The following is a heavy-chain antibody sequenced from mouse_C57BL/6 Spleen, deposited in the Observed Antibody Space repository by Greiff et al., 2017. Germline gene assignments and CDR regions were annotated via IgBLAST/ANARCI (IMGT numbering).Heavy chain of an antibody. V-gene: IGHV14-1*01. CDR2: IDPEDGDT. CDR3: TTEGITTVVAD. CDR1: GFNIKDYY. D-gene: IGHD1-1*01. J-gene: IGHJ2*01. Sequence: EVQRVESGAELVRPGASVKLSCTASGFNIKDYYMHWVKQRPEQGLEWIGRIDPEDGDTEYDPKFKGKATMTADTSSNTAYLQLSSLTSEDTAVYYCTTEGITTVVADWGQSTTLTVSS.